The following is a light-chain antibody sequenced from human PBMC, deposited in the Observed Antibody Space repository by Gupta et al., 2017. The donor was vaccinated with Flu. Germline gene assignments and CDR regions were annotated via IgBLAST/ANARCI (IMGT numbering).Light chain of an antibody. Sequence: QSVTVSCTGTSSDIVGYNYVSWYQQHPGKAPKLMIYDVIKRPSGVPDRFSGSKSGNTASLTISGLQAEDEADYYCCSFAGGFYVFGTGTKVTVL. CDR1: SSDIVGYNY. CDR2: DVI. V-gene: IGLV2-11*01. CDR3: CSFAGGFYV. J-gene: IGLJ1*01.